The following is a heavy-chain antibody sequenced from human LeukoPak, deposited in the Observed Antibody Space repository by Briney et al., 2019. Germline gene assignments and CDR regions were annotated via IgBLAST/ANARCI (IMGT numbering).Heavy chain of an antibody. CDR2: FYYSGST. D-gene: IGHD1-26*01. CDR1: GGSISSSSYY. J-gene: IGHJ4*02. V-gene: IGHV4-39*01. Sequence: PSETLSLTCTVSGGSISSSSYYWGWIRQPPGKGLEWIGNFYYSGSTYHNPSLKSRVTISVDTSENQFSLKVRSVTATDTAVYYCARLVGATAYFDYCGQGTLVTVSS. CDR3: ARLVGATAYFDY.